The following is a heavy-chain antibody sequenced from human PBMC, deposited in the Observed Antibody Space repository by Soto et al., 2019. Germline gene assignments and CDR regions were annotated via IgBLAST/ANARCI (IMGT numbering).Heavy chain of an antibody. J-gene: IGHJ4*02. CDR2: LNPDTAST. Sequence: QVQLVQSGAEVKKPGASVTVSCKASGYSFANYTIHWVRQATGQGLEWMGWLNPDTASTKFSPKFQGRVIITRDKSANTAFMQLTSLTSEDTALYYCARGGGYSGSGAYYRGYFDHWGLGTLVAVSS. CDR3: ARGGGYSGSGAYYRGYFDH. D-gene: IGHD3-10*01. CDR1: GYSFANYT. V-gene: IGHV1-3*01.